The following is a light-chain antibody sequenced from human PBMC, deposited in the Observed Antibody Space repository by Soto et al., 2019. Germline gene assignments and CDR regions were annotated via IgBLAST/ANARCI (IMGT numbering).Light chain of an antibody. CDR1: QTISSW. J-gene: IGKJ1*01. V-gene: IGKV1-5*03. Sequence: DIQMTQSPSTLSGSVGDRVTITCRASQTISSWLAWYQQKPGKAPNFLIYRASSLKDGVPSRFSGSGSGTEFTLTISSLQPDDFATYYCQQYHSYPWTFGQGTKVDI. CDR3: QQYHSYPWT. CDR2: RAS.